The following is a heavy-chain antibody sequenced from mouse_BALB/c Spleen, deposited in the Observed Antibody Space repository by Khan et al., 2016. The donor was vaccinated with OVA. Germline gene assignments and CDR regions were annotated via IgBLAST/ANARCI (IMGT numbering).Heavy chain of an antibody. CDR1: GYSITSDYA. Sequence: EVQLQESGPGLVKPSQSLSLTCTVTGYSITSDYAWNWIRQFPGNKLEWMGYISYSGSTTYNPSLKSRISITRDTSKDQLVLQLKSVTSEDTATYYCASELGRYYALDYWGQGTSVTVSS. D-gene: IGHD4-1*01. CDR3: ASELGRYYALDY. CDR2: ISYSGST. V-gene: IGHV3-2*02. J-gene: IGHJ4*01.